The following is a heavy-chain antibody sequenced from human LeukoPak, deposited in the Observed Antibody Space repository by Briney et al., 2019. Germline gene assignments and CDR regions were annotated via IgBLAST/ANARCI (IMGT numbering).Heavy chain of an antibody. J-gene: IGHJ4*02. CDR1: GFTFSSYA. CDR3: AKASWVSSADAVL. D-gene: IGHD3-16*01. V-gene: IGHV3-23*01. CDR2: LRGDGET. Sequence: GGSLRLSCAASGFTFSSYAMSWVRQAPARGLEWVSSLRGDGETFYADSVKGRFTLSRDESRNTVYLQMNNLRVEDTAEYFCAKASWVSSADAVLWDQGTLVTVSS.